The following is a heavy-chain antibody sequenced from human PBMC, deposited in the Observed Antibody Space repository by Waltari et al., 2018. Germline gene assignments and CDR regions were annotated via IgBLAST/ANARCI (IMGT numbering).Heavy chain of an antibody. CDR2: INVGNGNT. CDR3: ARGHRLPIFDF. J-gene: IGHJ4*02. V-gene: IGHV1-3*01. D-gene: IGHD5-18*01. CDR1: EHSSIAYA. Sequence: QDQFVQSGAEVKKPGASVKVSCKASEHSSIAYALHWVRKAPGQMPEWMGWINVGNGNTKYSQNFQGRVTITSDISASTAYLEVSSLRSEDTALYYCARGHRLPIFDFSGKGTLVTVSS.